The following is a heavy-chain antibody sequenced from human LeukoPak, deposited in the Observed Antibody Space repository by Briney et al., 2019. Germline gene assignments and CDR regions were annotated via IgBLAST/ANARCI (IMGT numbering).Heavy chain of an antibody. CDR2: ISYDGSNK. V-gene: IGHV3-30*01. Sequence: GGSLRLSCAASGFTFSSYAMHWVRQAPGEGLEWVAVISYDGSNKYYADSVKGRFTISRDNSKNTLYLQMNSLRAEDTAVYYCAKTGDFDYWGQGTLVTVSS. J-gene: IGHJ4*02. CDR1: GFTFSSYA. D-gene: IGHD7-27*01. CDR3: AKTGDFDY.